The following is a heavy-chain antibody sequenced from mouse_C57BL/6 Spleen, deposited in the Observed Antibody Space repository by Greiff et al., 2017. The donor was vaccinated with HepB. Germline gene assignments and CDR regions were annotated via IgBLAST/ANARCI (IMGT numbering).Heavy chain of an antibody. Sequence: QVQLQQSGPGLVQPSQSLSITCTVSGFSLTSYGVHWVRQSPGKGLEWLGVIWSGGSTDYNAAFISRLSISKDNSKSQVFFKMNSLQAVDTAIYYCARTGSGFAYWGQGTLVTVSA. V-gene: IGHV2-2*01. D-gene: IGHD4-1*01. CDR2: IWSGGST. CDR1: GFSLTSYG. CDR3: ARTGSGFAY. J-gene: IGHJ3*01.